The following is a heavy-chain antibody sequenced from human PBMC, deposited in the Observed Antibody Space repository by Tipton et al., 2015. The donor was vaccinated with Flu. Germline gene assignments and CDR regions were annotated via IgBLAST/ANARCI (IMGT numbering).Heavy chain of an antibody. D-gene: IGHD3-10*01. CDR1: GGSLSSFY. J-gene: IGHJ3*01. Sequence: TLSLTCTVSGGSLSSFYWSWIRQPAGKGLEWIGRIYSSGSTKYSPAFKSRAIMSVDTSKNQFSLKLNSVTAADTAVYYCAKVSYGSGSFYSPGVDTFDVWGQGTMVTVSS. CDR2: IYSSGST. V-gene: IGHV4-4*07. CDR3: AKVSYGSGSFYSPGVDTFDV.